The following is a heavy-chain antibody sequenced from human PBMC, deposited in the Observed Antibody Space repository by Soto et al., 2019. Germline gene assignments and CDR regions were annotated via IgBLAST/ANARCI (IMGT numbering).Heavy chain of an antibody. J-gene: IGHJ5*02. Sequence: GGSLRLSCAASGFTFSSYAMSWVRQAPGKGLEWVSAISGSGGSTYYADSVKGRFTISRDNSKNTRCLQMNSLRAEDTAVYYCAKDWTGAHWFDPWGQGTLVTVSS. CDR3: AKDWTGAHWFDP. V-gene: IGHV3-23*01. CDR2: ISGSGGST. CDR1: GFTFSSYA. D-gene: IGHD3-10*01.